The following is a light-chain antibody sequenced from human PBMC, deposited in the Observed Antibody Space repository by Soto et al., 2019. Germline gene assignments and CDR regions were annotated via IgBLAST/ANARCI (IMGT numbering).Light chain of an antibody. CDR1: SSNIGAVFD. V-gene: IGLV1-40*01. CDR3: QSYDSGLSGWL. J-gene: IGLJ2*01. Sequence: QYVLTQPPSVSGAPGQRVTISCTGSSSNIGAVFDVTWYQQGPGKAPKLLIDEKTKRPSGVPDRVSGSKSGTSPSLAITGLQAEDEADYYCQSYDSGLSGWLFGGGTKLTVL. CDR2: EKT.